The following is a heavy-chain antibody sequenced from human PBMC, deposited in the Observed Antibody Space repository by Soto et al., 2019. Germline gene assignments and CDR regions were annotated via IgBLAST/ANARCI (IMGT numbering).Heavy chain of an antibody. D-gene: IGHD3-3*01. J-gene: IGHJ4*02. Sequence: GASVKVSCKASGYTFTSYYMHWVRQAPGQGLEWMGIINPSGGSTSYAQKFQGRVTMTRDTSTSTVYMELSSLRSEDTVVYYCAREAQGGTIFGVVYVRDYFDYWGQGTLVTVSS. CDR1: GYTFTSYY. V-gene: IGHV1-46*01. CDR3: AREAQGGTIFGVVYVRDYFDY. CDR2: INPSGGST.